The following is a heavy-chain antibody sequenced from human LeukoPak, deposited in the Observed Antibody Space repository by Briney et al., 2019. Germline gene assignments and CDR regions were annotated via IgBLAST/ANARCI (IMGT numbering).Heavy chain of an antibody. CDR1: GFTFSSYE. CDR2: ISSSGSTI. D-gene: IGHD3-10*01. CDR3: ARDELLWFGELSPFDY. Sequence: PGGSLRLSCAASGFTFSSYEMNWVRQAPGKGLEWVSYISSSGSTIYYADSVKGRFTISRDNAKNSLYLQMNSLRAEDTAVYYCARDELLWFGELSPFDYWGQGTLVTVSS. J-gene: IGHJ4*02. V-gene: IGHV3-48*03.